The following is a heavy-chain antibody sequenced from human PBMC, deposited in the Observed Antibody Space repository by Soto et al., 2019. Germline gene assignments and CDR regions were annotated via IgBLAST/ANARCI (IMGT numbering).Heavy chain of an antibody. CDR3: ARDLTSLSGGGLYGMDV. D-gene: IGHD3-3*01. V-gene: IGHV3-30-3*01. CDR1: GCTFSSYA. J-gene: IGHJ6*02. Sequence: PGGALILSWAASGCTFSSYAMHWVRQAPGKGLEWVAVISYDGSNKYYADSVKGRFTISRDNSKNTLYLQMNSLRAEDTAVYYCARDLTSLSGGGLYGMDVWGQGTTVTVSS. CDR2: ISYDGSNK.